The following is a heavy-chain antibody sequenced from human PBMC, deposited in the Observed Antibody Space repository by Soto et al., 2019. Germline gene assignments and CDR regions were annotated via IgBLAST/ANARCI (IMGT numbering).Heavy chain of an antibody. CDR2: IWYDGSNK. V-gene: IGHV3-33*01. CDR3: VRDNEYATGFDY. J-gene: IGHJ4*02. D-gene: IGHD1-1*01. Sequence: GGSRRLSCAASGFTFSSYGMHWVRQAPGKGLEWVAVIWYDGSNKYYADSVKGRFTISRDNSKNTLYLQMNSLRAEDTAVYYCVRDNEYATGFDYWGQGTLLTVSS. CDR1: GFTFSSYG.